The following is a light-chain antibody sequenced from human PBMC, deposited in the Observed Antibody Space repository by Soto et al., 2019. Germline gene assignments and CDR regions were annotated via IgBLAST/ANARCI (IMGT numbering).Light chain of an antibody. CDR3: QRTYTPPLT. V-gene: IGKV1-39*01. CDR2: AAS. CDR1: QPITTF. J-gene: IGKJ3*01. Sequence: DIQMTQSPSSLSASVGDRVTITCRANQPITTFLKWYQHKPGKATTLLIYAASYLQSGVPSRLTGSGSGTEFTLTVSSLEPEGFATYYWQRTYTPPLTFGPGTEVDLK.